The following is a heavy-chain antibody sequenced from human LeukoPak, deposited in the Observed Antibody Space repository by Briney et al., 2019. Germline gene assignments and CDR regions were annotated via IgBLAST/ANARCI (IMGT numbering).Heavy chain of an antibody. CDR1: GGSISGYY. Sequence: PSETLSLTCTVSGGSISGYYWSWIRQPPGKGLEWIGEINHSGSTNYNPSLKSRVTISVDTSKNQFSLKLSSVTAADTAVYYCARGLRWFDYWGQGTLVTVSS. V-gene: IGHV4-34*01. CDR2: INHSGST. D-gene: IGHD4-17*01. J-gene: IGHJ5*01. CDR3: ARGLRWFDY.